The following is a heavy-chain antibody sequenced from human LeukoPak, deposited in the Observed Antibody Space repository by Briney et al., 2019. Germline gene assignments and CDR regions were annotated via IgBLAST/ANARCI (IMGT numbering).Heavy chain of an antibody. V-gene: IGHV4-30-4*08. CDR3: ARGFSEYQLLRALECDL. Sequence: SQTMSLTCTVSGGSISSGDYYWSWIRQPPGKGLEWIGYIYYSGSTYYNPSLKSRVTISVDTSKNQFSLKLSSVTAADTAVYYCARGFSEYQLLRALECDLWGRGTLVTVSS. CDR1: GGSISSGDYY. J-gene: IGHJ2*01. D-gene: IGHD2-2*01. CDR2: IYYSGST.